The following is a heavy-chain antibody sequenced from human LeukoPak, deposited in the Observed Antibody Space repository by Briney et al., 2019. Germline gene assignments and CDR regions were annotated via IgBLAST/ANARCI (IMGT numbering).Heavy chain of an antibody. Sequence: PGGSLRLSCAASGFTFSSYGMHWVRQAPGKGLEWVAVISYDGSNKYYADSVKGRFTISRDNSKNTLYLQMNSLRAEDTAVYYCAKEAPPVYDFWSGYKRVPGYYFDYWGQGTLVTVSS. J-gene: IGHJ4*02. D-gene: IGHD3-3*01. CDR1: GFTFSSYG. V-gene: IGHV3-30*18. CDR2: ISYDGSNK. CDR3: AKEAPPVYDFWSGYKRVPGYYFDY.